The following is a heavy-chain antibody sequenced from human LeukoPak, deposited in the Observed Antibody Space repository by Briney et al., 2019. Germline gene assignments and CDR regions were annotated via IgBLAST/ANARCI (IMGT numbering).Heavy chain of an antibody. D-gene: IGHD1-26*01. J-gene: IGHJ4*02. V-gene: IGHV1-69*13. CDR2: IIPIFGTA. CDR1: GGTFSSYA. Sequence: GASVKVSCKASGGTFSSYAISWVRQAPGQGLEWMGGIIPIFGTANYAQKFQGRVTITADESTSTAYMELSSLRSEDTAVYYCATDIVGATQFDYWGQGTLVTVSS. CDR3: ATDIVGATQFDY.